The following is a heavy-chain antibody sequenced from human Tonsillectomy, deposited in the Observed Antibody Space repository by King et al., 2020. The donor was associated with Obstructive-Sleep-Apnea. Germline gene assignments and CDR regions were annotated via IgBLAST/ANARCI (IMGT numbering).Heavy chain of an antibody. CDR2: IYYSGST. Sequence: QLQESGPGLVKPSETLSLTCTVSGGSISSYYWSWIRQPPGKGLEWIGYIYYSGSTNYNPSLKSRVTISVDTSKNQFSLKLSSVTAADTAVYYCARISENYDILTGFSYYYGMDVWGQGTTVTVSS. CDR3: ARISENYDILTGFSYYYGMDV. J-gene: IGHJ6*02. D-gene: IGHD3-9*01. V-gene: IGHV4-59*08. CDR1: GGSISSYY.